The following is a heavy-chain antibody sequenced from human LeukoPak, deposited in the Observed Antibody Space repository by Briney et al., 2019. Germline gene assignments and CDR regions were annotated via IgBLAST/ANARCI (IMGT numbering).Heavy chain of an antibody. V-gene: IGHV4-59*01. D-gene: IGHD3-22*01. CDR1: GGSINNYY. CDR3: AQSYDSSGFYNY. CDR2: IYYSGST. J-gene: IGHJ4*02. Sequence: SEALSLTCTVSGGSINNYYWSWIRQPPGKGLEWIGYIYYSGSTNYNPSLKSRVTISVDTSKNQFSLKLSSVTAADTAVYYCAQSYDSSGFYNYWGQGTLVTVSS.